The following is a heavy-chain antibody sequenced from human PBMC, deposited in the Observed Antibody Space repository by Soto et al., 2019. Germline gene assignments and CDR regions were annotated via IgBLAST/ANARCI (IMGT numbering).Heavy chain of an antibody. CDR3: ARLCSGPYGMDV. J-gene: IGHJ6*02. V-gene: IGHV4-31*03. Sequence: TSETLSLTCTVSGGSISSGGYYWSWIRQHPGKGLEWIGYIYYSGSTYYNPSLKSRVTISVDTSKNQFSLKLSSVTAADTAVYYCARLCSGPYGMDVWGQGTTVTVSS. CDR2: IYYSGST. D-gene: IGHD2-15*01. CDR1: GGSISSGGYY.